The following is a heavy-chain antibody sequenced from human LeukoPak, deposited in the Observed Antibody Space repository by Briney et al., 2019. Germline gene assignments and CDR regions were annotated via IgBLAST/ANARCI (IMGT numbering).Heavy chain of an antibody. J-gene: IGHJ5*02. V-gene: IGHV4-39*01. CDR2: IYYSGNT. CDR1: GXSISSSSDY. CDR3: ASQESRYSIAASET. D-gene: IGHD6-13*01. Sequence: SETLSLTCTVSGXSISSSSDYWGWIRQPPGKGLEWIGSIYYSGNTFYSPSLKSRVTISVDTSKNQFSLKLSSVTAADTAVYYCASQESRYSIAASETWGQGTLVTVSS.